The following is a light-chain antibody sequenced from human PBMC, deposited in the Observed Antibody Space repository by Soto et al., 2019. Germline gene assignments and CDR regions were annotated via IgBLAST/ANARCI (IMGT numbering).Light chain of an antibody. V-gene: IGKV3-15*01. CDR3: QHYDIWPLT. Sequence: EIVFTQSPGTLSLSPGERATLSCRASQSVRSNLAWHQQKPGQAPRLLIYAASTRATGVPARFSGSGSGTEFTLTISDLQSEDFAVYFCQHYDIWPLTFGGGTKVDIK. J-gene: IGKJ4*01. CDR2: AAS. CDR1: QSVRSN.